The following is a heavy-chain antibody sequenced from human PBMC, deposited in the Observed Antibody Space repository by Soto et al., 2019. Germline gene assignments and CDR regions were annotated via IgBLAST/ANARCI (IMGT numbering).Heavy chain of an antibody. Sequence: QVQLQESGPGLVKPSQTLSLTCTVSGGSFSSGDYYWSWIRQPPGKGLEWIGYMYNSGSTYHNPSLKSRVSISVDASKNHVALKLGSVTAADTAKYYCSRGSTPRGADAFDVWGQGTMVTVS. D-gene: IGHD3-10*01. CDR1: GGSFSSGDYY. J-gene: IGHJ3*01. CDR3: SRGSTPRGADAFDV. V-gene: IGHV4-30-4*01. CDR2: MYNSGST.